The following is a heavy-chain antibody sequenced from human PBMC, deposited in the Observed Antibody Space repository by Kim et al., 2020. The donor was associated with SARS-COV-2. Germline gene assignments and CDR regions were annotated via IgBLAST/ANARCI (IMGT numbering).Heavy chain of an antibody. Sequence: ASVKVSCKASGYTFTSYAMNWVRQAPGQGLEWMGWINTNTGNPTYAQGFTGRFVFSLDTSVSTAYLQISSLKAEDTAVYYCARGVYVVVITAVGYYYYGMDVWGQGTMVTVSS. V-gene: IGHV7-4-1*02. D-gene: IGHD3-22*01. CDR3: ARGVYVVVITAVGYYYYGMDV. J-gene: IGHJ6*02. CDR1: GYTFTSYA. CDR2: INTNTGNP.